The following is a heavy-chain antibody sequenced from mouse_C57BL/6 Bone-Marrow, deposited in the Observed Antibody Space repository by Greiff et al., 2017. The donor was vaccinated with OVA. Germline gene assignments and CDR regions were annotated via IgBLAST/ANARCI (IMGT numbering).Heavy chain of an antibody. CDR3: ARPIYYDYDGGYWYFDV. Sequence: EVHLVESGGGLVQPGGSLKLSCAASGFTFSDYYMYWVRQTPEKRLEWVAYISNGGGSTYYPDTVKGRFTISRDNAKNTLYLQMSRLKSEDTAMYYCARPIYYDYDGGYWYFDVWGTGTTVTVSS. D-gene: IGHD2-4*01. CDR1: GFTFSDYY. V-gene: IGHV5-12*01. CDR2: ISNGGGST. J-gene: IGHJ1*03.